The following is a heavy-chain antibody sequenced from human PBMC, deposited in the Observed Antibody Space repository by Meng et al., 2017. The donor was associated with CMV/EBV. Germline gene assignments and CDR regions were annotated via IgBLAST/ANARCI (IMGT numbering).Heavy chain of an antibody. CDR3: ARDGPNGIAVAGGDI. D-gene: IGHD6-19*01. CDR2: INSDGSST. J-gene: IGHJ3*02. CDR1: GFTFSSYW. V-gene: IGHV3-74*01. Sequence: GESLKISCAASGFTFSSYWMHWVRQAPGKGLVWVPRINSDGSSTSYADSVKGRFTISRDNAKNTLYLQMNSLRAEDTAVYYCARDGPNGIAVAGGDIWGQGTMVTVSS.